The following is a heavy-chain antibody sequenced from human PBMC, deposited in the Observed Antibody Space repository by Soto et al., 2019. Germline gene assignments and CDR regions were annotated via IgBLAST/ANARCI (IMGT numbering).Heavy chain of an antibody. V-gene: IGHV4-59*01. CDR3: ARDIVLMGEPYYYYGMDV. CDR1: GGSISSYY. Sequence: PSETLSLTCTVSGGSISSYYWSWIRQPPGKGLEWIGYIYYSGSTNYNPSLKSRVTISVDTSKNQFSLKLSSVTAADTAVYYCARDIVLMGEPYYYYGMDVWGQGTTVTVSS. CDR2: IYYSGST. D-gene: IGHD2-8*01. J-gene: IGHJ6*02.